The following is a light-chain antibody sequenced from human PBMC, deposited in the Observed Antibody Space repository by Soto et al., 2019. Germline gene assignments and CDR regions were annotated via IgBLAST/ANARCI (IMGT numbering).Light chain of an antibody. CDR3: SSFTNTITRYA. V-gene: IGLV2-14*01. CDR2: EVS. Sequence: QFVLTQPASVSGSPGQSITISCTGTSSDVGGYNYVSWFQHHPGKAPKLIIYEVSYRPSGVSARFSGSKSGDTASLTISGLQAEDEADYYCSSFTNTITRYAFGTGTKLTVL. CDR1: SSDVGGYNY. J-gene: IGLJ1*01.